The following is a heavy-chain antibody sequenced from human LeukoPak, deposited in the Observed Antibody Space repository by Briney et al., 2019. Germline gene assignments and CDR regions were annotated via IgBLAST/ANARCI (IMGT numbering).Heavy chain of an antibody. D-gene: IGHD1-26*01. Sequence: GGSLRLSCAASGFTFSSYSMNWVRQAPGKGLEWVSSISSSSSYIHYADSVKGRFTISRDNAKNSLYLQMNSLRAEDTAVYYCARWRLSGSSKFYYYYMDVWGKGTTVTVSS. J-gene: IGHJ6*03. CDR1: GFTFSSYS. CDR3: ARWRLSGSSKFYYYYMDV. CDR2: ISSSSSYI. V-gene: IGHV3-21*01.